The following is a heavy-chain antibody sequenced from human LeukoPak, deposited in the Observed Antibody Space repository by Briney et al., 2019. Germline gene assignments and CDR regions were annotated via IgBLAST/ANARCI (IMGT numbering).Heavy chain of an antibody. Sequence: GGSLRLSCAASGFTFSSYAMSWVRQAPGKGLEWVSAISGSGGSTYYADSVKGRFTISRDNSKNTLYLQMNSLRAEDTAVYYCAKDSLIVVVITFAYWGQGTLVTVSP. CDR3: AKDSLIVVVITFAY. J-gene: IGHJ4*02. V-gene: IGHV3-23*01. CDR1: GFTFSSYA. CDR2: ISGSGGST. D-gene: IGHD3-22*01.